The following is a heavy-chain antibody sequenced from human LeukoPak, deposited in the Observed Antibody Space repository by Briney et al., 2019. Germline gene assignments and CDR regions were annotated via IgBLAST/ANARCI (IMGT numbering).Heavy chain of an antibody. Sequence: PSQTLSLTCAVSGGSISSGGYSWSWIRQPPGKGLEWIGYIYYSGSTYYNPSLKSRVTISVDTSKNQFSLKLSSVTAADTAVYYCARRRGTDCSGGSCYIFDYWGQGTLVTVSS. CDR3: ARRRGTDCSGGSCYIFDY. D-gene: IGHD2-15*01. CDR2: IYYSGST. V-gene: IGHV4-30-4*07. CDR1: GGSISSGGYS. J-gene: IGHJ4*02.